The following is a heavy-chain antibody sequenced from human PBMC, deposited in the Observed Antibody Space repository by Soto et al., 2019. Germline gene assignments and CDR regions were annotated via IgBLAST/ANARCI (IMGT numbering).Heavy chain of an antibody. CDR1: GGSISSYY. D-gene: IGHD2-15*01. V-gene: IGHV4-59*01. Sequence: TLSLTCTVSGGSISSYYWSWIRQPPGKGLEWIGYIYYSGSTNYNPSLKSRVTISVDTSKNQFSLKLSSVTAADTAVYYCARRGGATGAFDIWGQGTMVTVSS. CDR2: IYYSGST. CDR3: ARRGGATGAFDI. J-gene: IGHJ3*02.